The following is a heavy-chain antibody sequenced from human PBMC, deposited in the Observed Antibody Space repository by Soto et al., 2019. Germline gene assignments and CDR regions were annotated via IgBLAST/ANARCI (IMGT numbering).Heavy chain of an antibody. J-gene: IGHJ6*03. V-gene: IGHV3-23*01. Sequence: GGSLRLSCAASGFTFSSYAMSWVRQAPGKGLEKVSAISGSGGSTYYADSVKSRFTISRDNSKNTLYLQMNSLRAEDTAVYYCAKVVYNWNYYYYYYMDVWGKGTTVTVSS. CDR2: ISGSGGST. D-gene: IGHD1-20*01. CDR3: AKVVYNWNYYYYYYMDV. CDR1: GFTFSSYA.